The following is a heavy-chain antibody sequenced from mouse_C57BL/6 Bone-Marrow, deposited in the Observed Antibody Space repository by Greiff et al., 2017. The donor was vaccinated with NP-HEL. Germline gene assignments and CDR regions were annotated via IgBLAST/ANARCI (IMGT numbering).Heavy chain of an antibody. D-gene: IGHD2-13*01. J-gene: IGHJ1*03. V-gene: IGHV1-64*01. CDR3: ARRGEEDWYFDV. CDR1: GYTFTSYW. CDR2: IHPNSGST. Sequence: QVQLQQPGAELVKPGASVKLSCKASGYTFTSYWMHWVKQRPGQGLEWIGMIHPNSGSTNYNEKFKSKATLTVDKSSSTAYMQLSSLTSEDSAVYYCARRGEEDWYFDVWGTGTTVTVSS.